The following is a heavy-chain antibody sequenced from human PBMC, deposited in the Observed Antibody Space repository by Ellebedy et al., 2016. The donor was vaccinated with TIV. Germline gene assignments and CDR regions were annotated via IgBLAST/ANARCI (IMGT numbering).Heavy chain of an antibody. J-gene: IGHJ4*02. Sequence: GESLKISCQGSGYSFSTYWIGWVRQMPGKGLEYMGMVWPGDSDTRYSPSFQGQVTLSADKSTSTAYLQWSSLTASDTAIYYCARHHYESSINTVDYWGQGTLVTVAS. CDR3: ARHHYESSINTVDY. D-gene: IGHD3-22*01. CDR1: GYSFSTYW. CDR2: VWPGDSDT. V-gene: IGHV5-51*01.